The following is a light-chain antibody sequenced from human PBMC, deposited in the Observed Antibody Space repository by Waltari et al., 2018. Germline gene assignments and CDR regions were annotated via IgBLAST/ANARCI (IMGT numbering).Light chain of an antibody. Sequence: SSELTQDPAVSVALGQTVGTTCQGDSPRRYYASWYQQRPGQAPILVPYGQDNRPSGIPDRFSGSTSGNTASLTITGAQAEDEADYYCLSRDTSSTRLFGGGTRLTV. V-gene: IGLV3-19*01. CDR1: SPRRYY. CDR3: LSRDTSSTRL. CDR2: GQD. J-gene: IGLJ2*01.